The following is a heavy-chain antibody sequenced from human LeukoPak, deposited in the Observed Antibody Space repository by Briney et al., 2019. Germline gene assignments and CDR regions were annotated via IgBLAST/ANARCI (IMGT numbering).Heavy chain of an antibody. CDR2: IYHSGST. Sequence: SETLSLTCTVSGYSISSGYYWGWIRQPPGKGLEWIGSIYHSGSTYYNPSLKSRVTISVGTSKNQFSLKLSSVTAADTAVYYCARGAAMVTGDFDYWGQGTLVTVSS. CDR3: ARGAAMVTGDFDY. CDR1: GYSISSGYY. V-gene: IGHV4-38-2*02. J-gene: IGHJ4*02. D-gene: IGHD5-18*01.